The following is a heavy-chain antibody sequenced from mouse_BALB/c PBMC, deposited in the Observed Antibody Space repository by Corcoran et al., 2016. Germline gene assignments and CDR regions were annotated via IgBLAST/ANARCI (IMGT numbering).Heavy chain of an antibody. CDR1: GYTFTDYY. D-gene: IGHD1-1*01. J-gene: IGHJ2*01. CDR2: VNPYNGGT. Sequence: EVQLQQSGPELVKPGASVKMSCKASGYTFTDYYMDWVKQSHGESFEWIGRVNPYNGGTSYNQKFKGKATLTVDKSSSTAYMELNSLTSEDSAVYYCARGGLTTIVARFDYWGQGTTLTVSS. V-gene: IGHV1-19*01. CDR3: ARGGLTTIVARFDY.